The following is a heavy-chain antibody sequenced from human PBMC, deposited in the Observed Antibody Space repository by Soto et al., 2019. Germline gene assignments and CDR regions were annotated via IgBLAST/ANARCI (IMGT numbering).Heavy chain of an antibody. CDR3: ARDDYGDPFDY. J-gene: IGHJ4*02. V-gene: IGHV3-30-3*01. CDR2: ISYDGSNK. Sequence: QVQLVESGGGVVQPGRSLRLSCVASGFTFSSYAMHWVRQAPGKGLEWVAVISYDGSNKYYADSVKGRFTISRDNSKNTLYLQMNSLRAEDTAVYYCARDDYGDPFDYWGQGTLVTVSS. D-gene: IGHD4-17*01. CDR1: GFTFSSYA.